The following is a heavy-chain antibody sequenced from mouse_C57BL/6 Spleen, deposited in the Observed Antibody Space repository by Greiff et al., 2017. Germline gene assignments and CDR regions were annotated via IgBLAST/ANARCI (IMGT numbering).Heavy chain of an antibody. J-gene: IGHJ1*03. V-gene: IGHV5-16*01. CDR1: GFTFSDYY. CDR2: INYDGSST. CDR3: ARGGGYWYFDV. Sequence: EVMLVESEGGLVQPGSSMTLSCTASGFTFSDYYMAWVRQVPEKGLEWVANINYDGSSTYYLDSLKSRFIISRDNAKNILYLQMSSLKSEDTATYYCARGGGYWYFDVWGTGTTVTVSS.